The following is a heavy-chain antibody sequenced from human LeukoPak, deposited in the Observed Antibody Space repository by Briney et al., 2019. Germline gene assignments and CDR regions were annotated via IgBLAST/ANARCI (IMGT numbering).Heavy chain of an antibody. CDR1: GFTFGDYA. J-gene: IGHJ4*02. D-gene: IGHD1-26*01. CDR3: TRPESGTYKGGFDF. CDR2: IRSKTYGGTG. Sequence: PGGSLRLSCTASGFTFGDYAMNWFRQAPGKGLEWVGFIRSKTYGGTGEYAASVKGRFTISRDDSKSIAHLQMNSLKTEDTAVYYCTRPESGTYKGGFDFWGQGTLVTVSS. V-gene: IGHV3-49*03.